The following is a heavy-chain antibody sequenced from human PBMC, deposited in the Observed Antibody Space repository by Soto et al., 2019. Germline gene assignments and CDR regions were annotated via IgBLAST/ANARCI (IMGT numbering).Heavy chain of an antibody. CDR2: IKEDGSAK. CDR3: SRDVVVGAKALNY. V-gene: IGHV3-7*01. D-gene: IGHD2-15*01. J-gene: IGHJ4*02. Sequence: GGSLRLSCAASGFTFSNYWMTWVRQAPGKGLEWVATIKEDGSAKHYVDSVKGRFTISRDNAKISLYLQMNSLRVEDTAVYFCSRDVVVGAKALNYWGQGALVTVSS. CDR1: GFTFSNYW.